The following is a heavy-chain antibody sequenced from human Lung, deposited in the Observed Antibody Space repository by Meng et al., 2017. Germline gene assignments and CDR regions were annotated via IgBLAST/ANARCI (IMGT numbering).Heavy chain of an antibody. CDR3: ARGPTTMAHDFDY. Sequence: QVQLRQWGAGLLNPSETLFRTCAVSGWSLSDYNWSVIRQPPGKGLGLSGEINHSGGTNYTPSLESRATISVDTSQNNLSLKLSSVTAADSAVYYCARGPTTMAHDFDYWGQGTLVTVSS. CDR2: INHSGGT. D-gene: IGHD4-11*01. CDR1: GWSLSDYN. V-gene: IGHV4-34*01. J-gene: IGHJ4*02.